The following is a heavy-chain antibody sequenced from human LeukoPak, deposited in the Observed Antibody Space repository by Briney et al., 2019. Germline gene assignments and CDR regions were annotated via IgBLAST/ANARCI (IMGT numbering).Heavy chain of an antibody. V-gene: IGHV5-51*01. CDR1: GYNFTNYW. D-gene: IGHD3-3*01. Sequence: KAGESLKISCQGSGYNFTNYWIGWVRQMPGKGLEWMGIIYPADSDTRYSPSFQGQVTISADKSISTAYLQWSSLKASDTAMYYCARVKSGHTTHYYMDVWGKGTTVTISS. CDR2: IYPADSDT. J-gene: IGHJ6*03. CDR3: ARVKSGHTTHYYMDV.